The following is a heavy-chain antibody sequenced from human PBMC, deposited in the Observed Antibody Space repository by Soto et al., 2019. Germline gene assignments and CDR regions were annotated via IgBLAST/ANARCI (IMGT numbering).Heavy chain of an antibody. CDR3: GPVGRLGSTGESPHEMDV. J-gene: IGHJ6*01. CDR1: GYTLIDYF. CDR2: VDPENGET. V-gene: IGHV1-69-2*01. D-gene: IGHD1-26*01. Sequence: VKLCCKVSGYTLIDYFLHLAQKAPGNGLEWMGLVDPENGETIYAEKFQGRVTITADTSTDTAYMELSRLRSEDTAVYYCGPVGRLGSTGESPHEMDVWGQGTTVTGSS.